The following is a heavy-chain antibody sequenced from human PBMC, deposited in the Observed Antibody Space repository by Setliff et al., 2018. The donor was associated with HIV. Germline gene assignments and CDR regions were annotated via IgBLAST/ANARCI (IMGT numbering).Heavy chain of an antibody. D-gene: IGHD2-2*02. CDR1: GGAFISHT. Sequence: KVSCKASGGAFISHTFTWVRQAPGQGLEWMGRIIPILGIPNYAQNFQGRLTISADKSTRTAYLELSSLRSDDSAVYFCAKEQEIGSYLDPWGQGTLVTVS. J-gene: IGHJ5*02. CDR2: IIPILGIP. V-gene: IGHV1-69*04. CDR3: AKEQEIGSYLDP.